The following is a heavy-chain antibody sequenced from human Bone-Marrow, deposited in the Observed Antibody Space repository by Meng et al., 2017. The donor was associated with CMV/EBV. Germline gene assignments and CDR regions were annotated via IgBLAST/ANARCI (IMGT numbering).Heavy chain of an antibody. CDR2: IIPILGIA. J-gene: IGHJ6*02. CDR1: GGTFSSYA. CDR3: ARAKITMVRGVPYYYYYYGMDV. V-gene: IGHV1-69*10. D-gene: IGHD3-10*01. Sequence: SVKVSCKASGGTFSSYAISWVRQAPGQGLEWMGGIIPILGIANYAQKFQGRVTITADKSTSTAYMELSSLRSEDTAVYYCARAKITMVRGVPYYYYYYGMDVWGQGTTVTVSS.